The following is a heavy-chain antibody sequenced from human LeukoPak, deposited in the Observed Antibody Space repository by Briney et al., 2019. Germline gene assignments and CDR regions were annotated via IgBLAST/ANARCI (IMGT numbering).Heavy chain of an antibody. J-gene: IGHJ5*02. V-gene: IGHV4-30-2*01. CDR1: GGSISSGGYY. D-gene: IGHD3-16*01. Sequence: SETLSLTCTVSGGSISSGGYYWSWIRQPPGKGLEWIGYIYHSGSTYYNPSLKSRVTISVDRPKNQFSLKLSSVTAADTAVYYCARALYWFDPWGQGTLVTVSS. CDR3: ARALYWFDP. CDR2: IYHSGST.